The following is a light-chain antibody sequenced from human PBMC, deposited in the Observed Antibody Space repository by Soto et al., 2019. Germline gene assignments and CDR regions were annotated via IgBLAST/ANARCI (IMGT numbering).Light chain of an antibody. CDR2: EVS. CDR1: SSDVGNYKY. Sequence: QSVLTQPASVSGSPGQSITISCTGTSSDVGNYKYVSWYQRHPGKAPKLMIYEVSNRPSGVSNRFSGSKSGNTASLTIYGLQAEDETDYYCFSYTSSGTYVFGTGTKVTV. CDR3: FSYTSSGTYV. J-gene: IGLJ1*01. V-gene: IGLV2-14*01.